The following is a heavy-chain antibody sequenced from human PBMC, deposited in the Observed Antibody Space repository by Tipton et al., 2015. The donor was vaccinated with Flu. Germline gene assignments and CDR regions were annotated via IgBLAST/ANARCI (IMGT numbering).Heavy chain of an antibody. J-gene: IGHJ5*02. CDR3: ARDAFLPGTTTHWLDP. CDR1: AYTFTDYY. V-gene: IGHV1-2*02. D-gene: IGHD2/OR15-2a*01. CDR2: INPNTGGT. Sequence: VQLVQSGAEVEKPGASVKVSCKASAYTFTDYYLHWVRQAPGQGLEWMGWINPNTGGTDYAQRFQGRVTMSRDTSISTAYMELHRLTSDDTAVYYCARDAFLPGTTTHWLDPWGQGTLVTVSS.